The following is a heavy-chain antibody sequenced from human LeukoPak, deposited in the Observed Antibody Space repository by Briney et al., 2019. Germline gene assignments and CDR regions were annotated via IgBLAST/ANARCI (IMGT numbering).Heavy chain of an antibody. D-gene: IGHD2-8*01. CDR1: GFTLSTFW. CDR2: IKQDGGEK. Sequence: GGSLRLSCAAPGFTLSTFWINWVRQAPGKGLEWVANIKQDGGEKHYLDSVKGRFTISRDNTKNSLYLQKNSLRAKDTAVDYCASYLSARGDIDYWGQGTLVTVSS. V-gene: IGHV3-7*02. J-gene: IGHJ4*02. CDR3: ASYLSARGDIDY.